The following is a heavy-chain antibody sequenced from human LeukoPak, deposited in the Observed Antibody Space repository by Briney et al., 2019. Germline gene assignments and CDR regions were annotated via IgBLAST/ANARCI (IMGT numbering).Heavy chain of an antibody. D-gene: IGHD3-3*02. V-gene: IGHV3-11*04. Sequence: PGGSLRLSCAASGFTFSDYYMSWIRQAPGKGLEWVSYISSSGSTIYYADSVKGRFTISRDNSKNTLYLQMNSLRAEDTAVYYCARHFWSGYSLPYMDVWGKGTTVTVSS. CDR3: ARHFWSGYSLPYMDV. CDR1: GFTFSDYY. J-gene: IGHJ6*03. CDR2: ISSSGSTI.